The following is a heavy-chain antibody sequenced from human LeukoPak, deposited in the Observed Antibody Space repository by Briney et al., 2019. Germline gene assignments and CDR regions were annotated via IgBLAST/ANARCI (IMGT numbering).Heavy chain of an antibody. D-gene: IGHD1-26*01. CDR3: ARELSGSYYSYNWFDP. Sequence: GGSLRLSCAASGFTVSSNYMSWVRQTPGKGLEWVSVIYSGGSTYYADSVKGRFTISRDNSKNTLYLQMNSLRAEDTAVYYCARELSGSYYSYNWFDPWGQGTLVTVSS. J-gene: IGHJ5*02. V-gene: IGHV3-53*01. CDR2: IYSGGST. CDR1: GFTVSSNY.